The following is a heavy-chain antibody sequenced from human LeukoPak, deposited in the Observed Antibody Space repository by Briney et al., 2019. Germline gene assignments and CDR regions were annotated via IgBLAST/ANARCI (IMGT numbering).Heavy chain of an antibody. CDR2: ISAYNGNT. J-gene: IGHJ6*03. CDR1: GYTFTSYA. V-gene: IGHV1-18*01. Sequence: ASVKVSCKASGYTFTSYAMNWVRQAPGQGLEWMGWISAYNGNTNYAQKLQGRVTMTTDTSTSTAYMELRSLRSDDTAVYYCARGPGEMATAYYYYYMDVWGKGTTVTVSS. CDR3: ARGPGEMATAYYYYYMDV. D-gene: IGHD5-24*01.